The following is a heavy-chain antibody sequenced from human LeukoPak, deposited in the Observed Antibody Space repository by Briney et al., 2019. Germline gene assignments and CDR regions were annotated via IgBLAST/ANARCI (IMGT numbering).Heavy chain of an antibody. Sequence: SETLSLTCTVSGGSISSGGYYWSWVRQHPGKGLEWIGSIYYSGSTNYNPSLQGRVTISLDTSRNQFSLKLSSVTAADTAVYYCASGDNDPLFDYWGQGTLVTVSS. CDR3: ASGDNDPLFDY. D-gene: IGHD1-1*01. CDR2: IYYSGST. V-gene: IGHV4-31*03. J-gene: IGHJ4*02. CDR1: GGSISSGGYY.